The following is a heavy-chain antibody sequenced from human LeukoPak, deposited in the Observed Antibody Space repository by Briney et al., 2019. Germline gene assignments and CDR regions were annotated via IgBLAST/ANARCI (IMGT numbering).Heavy chain of an antibody. CDR3: AKDQDGYSSSSFDY. V-gene: IGHV3-30-3*01. CDR2: ISYDGSNK. Sequence: PGGSLRLSCAASGFTFSSYATHWVRQAPGKGLEWVAVISYDGSNKYYADSVKGRFTISRDNSKNTLYLQMNSLRAEDTAVYYCAKDQDGYSSSSFDYWGQGTLVTVSS. CDR1: GFTFSSYA. D-gene: IGHD6-13*01. J-gene: IGHJ4*02.